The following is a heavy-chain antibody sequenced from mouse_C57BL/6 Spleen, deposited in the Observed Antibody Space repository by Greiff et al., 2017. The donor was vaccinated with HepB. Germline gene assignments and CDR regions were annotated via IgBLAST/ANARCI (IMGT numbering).Heavy chain of an antibody. Sequence: EVKVEESGGGLVKPGGSLKLSCAASGFTFSSYAMSWVRQTPEKRLEWVATISDGGSYTYYPDNVKGRFTISRDNAKNNLYLQMSHLKSEDTAMYYCARDGGYDGYYFDYWGQGTTLTVSS. D-gene: IGHD2-3*01. CDR3: ARDGGYDGYYFDY. CDR2: ISDGGSYT. V-gene: IGHV5-4*01. CDR1: GFTFSSYA. J-gene: IGHJ2*01.